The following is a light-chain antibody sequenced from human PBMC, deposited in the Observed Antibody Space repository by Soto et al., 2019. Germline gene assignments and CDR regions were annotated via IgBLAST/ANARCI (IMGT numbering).Light chain of an antibody. J-gene: IGKJ5*01. CDR2: DAS. Sequence: DFHMTQSPSSLSSSLGDRVTITFQASQDISNYLNWYQQKPGKAPKLLIYDASNLETGVPSRFSGSGSGTDFTFTISSLQPEDIATYYCQQYDNLPITFGQGTRLEIK. CDR3: QQYDNLPIT. V-gene: IGKV1-33*01. CDR1: QDISNY.